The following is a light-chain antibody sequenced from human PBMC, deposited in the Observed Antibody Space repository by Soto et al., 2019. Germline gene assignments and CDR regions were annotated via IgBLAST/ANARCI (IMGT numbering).Light chain of an antibody. J-gene: IGLJ1*01. CDR1: SSDVGGYNY. CDR2: DVS. CDR3: SSYTSTSIV. Sequence: QSALTQPASVSGSPGQSITISCTGTSSDVGGYNYVSWYQRHPGKAPKLMIYDVSNRPSGVSNRFSGSKSGNTASLTISGLQAEDEADHHCSSYTSTSIVFGTGTKLTVL. V-gene: IGLV2-14*01.